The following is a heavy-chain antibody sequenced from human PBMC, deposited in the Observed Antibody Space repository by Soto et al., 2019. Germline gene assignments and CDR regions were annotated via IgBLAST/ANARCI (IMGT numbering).Heavy chain of an antibody. CDR1: GFTFSTYA. V-gene: IGHV3-23*01. CDR2: ISGSGGKT. D-gene: IGHD6-19*01. CDR3: AKEPSSSGWFGL. Sequence: GGSLRLSCAASGFTFSTYAMSWVRQAPGKGLEWVTAISGSGGKTYYADSVKGRFTISRDNSKNTLYLQMSSLRAEDTAVYYCAKEPSSSGWFGLWGQGTLVTVSS. J-gene: IGHJ4*02.